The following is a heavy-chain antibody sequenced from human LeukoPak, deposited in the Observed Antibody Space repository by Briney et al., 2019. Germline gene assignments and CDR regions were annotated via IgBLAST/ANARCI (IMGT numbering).Heavy chain of an antibody. V-gene: IGHV4-34*01. CDR3: ARVRGGWDLFDY. CDR1: GGSFSGYY. Sequence: SETLSLTCAVYGGSFSGYYWSWIRQPPGKGLEWIGEINHSGSTNYNPSLKSRVTISVDTSKNQFSLKLSSVTAADTAVYYCARVRGGWDLFDYWGQGTLVTVSS. D-gene: IGHD6-19*01. CDR2: INHSGST. J-gene: IGHJ4*02.